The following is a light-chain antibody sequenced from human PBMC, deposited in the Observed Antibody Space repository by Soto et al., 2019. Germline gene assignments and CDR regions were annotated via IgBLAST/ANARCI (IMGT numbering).Light chain of an antibody. CDR2: DAS. J-gene: IGKJ5*01. CDR1: QSVSSY. V-gene: IGKV3-11*01. Sequence: EIVMTQSPATLSVSPGERATLSCRASQSVSSYLAWYQQKPGQAPRLLIYDASNRATGIPARFSGSGSGTDFTITISSLETEDFAVYYCQQRSNWPPITFGQGTRLEIK. CDR3: QQRSNWPPIT.